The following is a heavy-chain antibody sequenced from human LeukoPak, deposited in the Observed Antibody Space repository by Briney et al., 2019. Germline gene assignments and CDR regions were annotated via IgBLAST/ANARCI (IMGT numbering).Heavy chain of an antibody. CDR2: INHSGST. J-gene: IGHJ5*02. D-gene: IGHD3-22*01. CDR1: GGSFSGYY. CDR3: ARHGPNYYDSSGYWS. V-gene: IGHV4-34*01. Sequence: KPSETLSLTCAVYGGSFSGYYWSWIRQPPGKGLEWIGEINHSGSTYYNPSLKSRVTISVDTSKNQFSLKLSSVTAADTAVYYCARHGPNYYDSSGYWSWGQGALVTVSS.